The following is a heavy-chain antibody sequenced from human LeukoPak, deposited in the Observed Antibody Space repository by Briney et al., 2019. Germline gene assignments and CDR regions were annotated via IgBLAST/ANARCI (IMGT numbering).Heavy chain of an antibody. J-gene: IGHJ5*01. CDR2: IWYDGSIK. Sequence: GGSLRLSCAASGFTFSNYGMHWVRQAPGKGLEWVAVIWYDGSIKYYADSVKGRFTISRDNSKNTLYLQMNSLRAEDTAVYYCVREFVSWGQGTLVTVSS. CDR1: GFTFSNYG. CDR3: VREFVS. V-gene: IGHV3-33*01.